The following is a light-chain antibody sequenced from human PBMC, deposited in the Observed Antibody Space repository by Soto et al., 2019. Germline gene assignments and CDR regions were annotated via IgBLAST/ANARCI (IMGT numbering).Light chain of an antibody. CDR2: GAS. CDR1: QNVATN. J-gene: IGKJ1*01. Sequence: IVMTQSPVTLYMSPGDRATLSCRARQNVATNVAWYQQKPGQAPRLLIYGASIRATGVPARFSGSGAGTEFTLTIYSLQSEDFAVFYCHQATSGLRTFGRGTRVEV. V-gene: IGKV3-15*01. CDR3: HQATSGLRT.